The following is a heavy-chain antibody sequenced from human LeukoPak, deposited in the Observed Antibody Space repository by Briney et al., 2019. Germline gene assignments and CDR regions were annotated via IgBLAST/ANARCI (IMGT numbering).Heavy chain of an antibody. Sequence: ASVKVSCTASGYTFTGYYMHWVRQAPGQGLEWMGWINPNSGGTNYAQKFQGRVTMTRDTSISTAYMELSRLRSDDTAVYYCAILNYYGSGSYSDEIDYWGQGTLVTVSS. D-gene: IGHD3-10*01. V-gene: IGHV1-2*02. J-gene: IGHJ4*02. CDR3: AILNYYGSGSYSDEIDY. CDR1: GYTFTGYY. CDR2: INPNSGGT.